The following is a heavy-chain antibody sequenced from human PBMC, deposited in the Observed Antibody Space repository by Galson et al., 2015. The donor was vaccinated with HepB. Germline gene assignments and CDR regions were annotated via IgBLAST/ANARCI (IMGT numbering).Heavy chain of an antibody. V-gene: IGHV7-4-1*02. Sequence: SVKVSCKASGYTFTSYAMNWVRQAPGQGLEWMGWINTNTGNPTYAQGFTGRFVFSLDTSVSTAYLQISSLKAEDTAVYYCARRAPTYYYDSSGYYPFDYWGQGTLVTVSS. CDR2: INTNTGNP. J-gene: IGHJ4*02. D-gene: IGHD3-22*01. CDR3: ARRAPTYYYDSSGYYPFDY. CDR1: GYTFTSYA.